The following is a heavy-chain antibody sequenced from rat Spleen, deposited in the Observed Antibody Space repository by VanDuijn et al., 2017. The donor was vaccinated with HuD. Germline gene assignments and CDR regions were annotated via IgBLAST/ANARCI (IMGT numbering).Heavy chain of an antibody. CDR1: GFTFSNYG. Sequence: EVQLVESGGGSVQPGRSLKVSCAASGFTFSNYGMHWIRQAPTKGLEWVASITNTGASTYYPDSVKGRFTISRDNAKSTLYLQMNSLRSEDTATYYCTREARGGGSDYWGQGLMVTVSS. CDR3: TREARGGGSDY. J-gene: IGHJ2*01. CDR2: ITNTGAST. V-gene: IGHV5-19*01. D-gene: IGHD4-1*01.